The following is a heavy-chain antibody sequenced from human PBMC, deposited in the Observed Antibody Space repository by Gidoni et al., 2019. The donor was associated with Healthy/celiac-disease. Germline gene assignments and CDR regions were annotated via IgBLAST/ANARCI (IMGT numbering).Heavy chain of an antibody. V-gene: IGHV3-48*03. CDR3: TCTQGSITIFGVVNWFDP. J-gene: IGHJ5*02. CDR1: GFTFSSYE. Sequence: EVQLVESGGGLVQPGGSLRLSCAASGFTFSSYEMNWVRQAPGKGLEWVSYISSSGSTIYYADSVKGRFTISRDNAKNSLYLQMNSLRAEDTAVYYCTCTQGSITIFGVVNWFDPWGQGTLVTVSS. CDR2: ISSSGSTI. D-gene: IGHD3-3*01.